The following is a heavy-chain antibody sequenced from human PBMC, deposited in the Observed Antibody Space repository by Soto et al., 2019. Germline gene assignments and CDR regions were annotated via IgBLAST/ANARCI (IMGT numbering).Heavy chain of an antibody. CDR2: INPSGGST. CDR1: GCPFTSYY. CDR3: ARDGGFWSGYYHYYYGMDV. J-gene: IGHJ6*02. D-gene: IGHD3-3*01. V-gene: IGHV1-46*01. Sequence: XAVKVSCKASGCPFTSYYMHWVRQAPGQGLEWMGIINPSGGSTSYAQKFQGRVTMTRDTSTSTVYMELSSLRSEDTAVYYCARDGGFWSGYYHYYYGMDVWGQGTTVTVSS.